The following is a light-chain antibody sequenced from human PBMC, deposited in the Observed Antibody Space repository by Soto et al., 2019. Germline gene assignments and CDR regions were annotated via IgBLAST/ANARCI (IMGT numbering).Light chain of an antibody. J-gene: IGLJ3*02. V-gene: IGLV8-61*01. CDR2: STN. CDR3: VLYMGSGIWV. Sequence: QTVVTQEPSFSVSPGGPVTLTCGLSSGSVSTNYYPSWYQQTPGQAPRTLIYSTNTRSSGVPDRFSGSILGNKAALTITGAQADDESDYYCVLYMGSGIWVFGGRTKVTVL. CDR1: SGSVSTNYY.